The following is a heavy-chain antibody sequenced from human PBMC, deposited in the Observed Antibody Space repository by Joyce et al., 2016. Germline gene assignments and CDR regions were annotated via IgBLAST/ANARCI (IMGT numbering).Heavy chain of an antibody. Sequence: QVQLVESGGGVVQPGRSLRLSCAASGFTFRSYGMFWVRQAPGKGLEWVAVLWYDGSHKYYADFVKGRFTISRDNSKNTLYLQMSSLRAEDTAVYFCARMYSGSNSGFDYWGQGTLVTVSS. J-gene: IGHJ4*02. D-gene: IGHD1-26*01. CDR3: ARMYSGSNSGFDY. CDR2: LWYDGSHK. V-gene: IGHV3-33*01. CDR1: GFTFRSYG.